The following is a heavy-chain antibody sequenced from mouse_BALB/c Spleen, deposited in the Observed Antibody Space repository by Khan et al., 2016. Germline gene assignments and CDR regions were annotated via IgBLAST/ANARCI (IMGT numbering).Heavy chain of an antibody. CDR3: ATNWGYWYCDV. V-gene: IGHV3-2*02. J-gene: IGHJ1*01. Sequence: EVQLVESGPGLVKPSQSLSLTCTVTGYSITSDYAWNWIRQFPGNKLEWMGYISYSGSTSYNPSLKSRISITRDTSKNQFFLQLNSVTTEDTATYDCATNWGYWYCDVWGAGTTVTVSS. D-gene: IGHD4-1*01. CDR1: GYSITSDYA. CDR2: ISYSGST.